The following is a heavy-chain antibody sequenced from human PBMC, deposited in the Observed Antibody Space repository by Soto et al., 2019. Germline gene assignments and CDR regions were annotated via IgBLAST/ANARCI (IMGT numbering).Heavy chain of an antibody. J-gene: IGHJ4*02. Sequence: QVQLVQSGAEVKKPGSSVKVSCKASGGTFSSYAISWVRQAPGQGLEWMGGILPIFGTANYAQKFQGRVTSTADESTSTAYRELSGLRSEGTAVYYCARESQGDGYNPGGLDYWGQGTLVTVSS. CDR2: ILPIFGTA. V-gene: IGHV1-69*12. CDR1: GGTFSSYA. D-gene: IGHD5-12*01. CDR3: ARESQGDGYNPGGLDY.